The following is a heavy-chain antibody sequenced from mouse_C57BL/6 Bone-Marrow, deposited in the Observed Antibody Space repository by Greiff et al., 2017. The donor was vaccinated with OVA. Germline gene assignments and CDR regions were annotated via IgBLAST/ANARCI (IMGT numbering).Heavy chain of an antibody. D-gene: IGHD2-4*01. V-gene: IGHV1-15*01. CDR3: TRRDDYLAWFAY. J-gene: IGHJ3*01. CDR1: GYTFTDYE. Sequence: QVQLKESGAELVRPGASVTLSCKASGYTFTDYEMHWVKQTPVHGLEWIGAIDPETGGTAYNQKFKGKAILTADKSSSTAYMELRSLTSEDSAVYYCTRRDDYLAWFAYWGQGTLVTVSA. CDR2: IDPETGGT.